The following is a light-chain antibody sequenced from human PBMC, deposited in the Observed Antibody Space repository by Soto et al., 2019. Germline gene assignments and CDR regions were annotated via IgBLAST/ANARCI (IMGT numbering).Light chain of an antibody. CDR3: QQYSSSPS. V-gene: IGKV3-15*01. CDR1: QSVTTN. Sequence: EIVMTQSPTTLSVSPGERATLSCRASQSVTTNLAWYQQTPGQVPSLLIYGASTRASGIPARFSGSGSGTEFTPTIGSLQSEDFAVYYCQQYSSSPSFGQGTRLEIK. CDR2: GAS. J-gene: IGKJ5*01.